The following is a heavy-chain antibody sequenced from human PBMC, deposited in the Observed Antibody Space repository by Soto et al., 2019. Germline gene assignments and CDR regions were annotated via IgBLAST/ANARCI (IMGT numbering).Heavy chain of an antibody. CDR2: ISLYTGNT. Sequence: QVQLVQSGDEVKKPGASVKVSCKASGYIFVNYGIAWGRQAPGQGLEWMGWISLYTGNTHSATKVQGRLTMTTDTSTSTAYMDLGSLTSDDTAVYYCVMVDNYVTPTPQDVWGQGTTVTVSS. V-gene: IGHV1-18*01. CDR1: GYIFVNYG. D-gene: IGHD3-16*01. CDR3: VMVDNYVTPTPQDV. J-gene: IGHJ6*02.